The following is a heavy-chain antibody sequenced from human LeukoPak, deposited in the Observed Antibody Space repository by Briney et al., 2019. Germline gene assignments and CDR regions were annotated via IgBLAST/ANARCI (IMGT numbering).Heavy chain of an antibody. Sequence: PSETLSLTCAVYGGSFSGYYWSWIRQPPGKRLEWIGEINHSGSTNYNPSLKSRVTISVDTSKNQFSLKLSSVTAADTAVYYCARQGRAMVRGVSYYMDVWGKGTTVTITS. J-gene: IGHJ6*03. D-gene: IGHD3-10*01. CDR2: INHSGST. CDR3: ARQGRAMVRGVSYYMDV. V-gene: IGHV4-34*01. CDR1: GGSFSGYY.